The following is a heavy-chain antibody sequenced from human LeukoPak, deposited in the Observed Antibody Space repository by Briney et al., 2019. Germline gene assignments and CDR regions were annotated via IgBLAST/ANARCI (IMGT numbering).Heavy chain of an antibody. CDR1: GYTFTSYD. CDR2: MNPNSGNT. V-gene: IGHV1-8*01. CDR3: ARDNIVATKELDY. Sequence: EASVKVSCKASGYTFTSYDINWVRQATGQGLEWMGWMNPNSGNTGYAQKFQGRVTMTRNTSISTAYMELSSLRSEDTAVYYCARDNIVATKELDYWGQGTLVTVSS. J-gene: IGHJ4*02. D-gene: IGHD5-12*01.